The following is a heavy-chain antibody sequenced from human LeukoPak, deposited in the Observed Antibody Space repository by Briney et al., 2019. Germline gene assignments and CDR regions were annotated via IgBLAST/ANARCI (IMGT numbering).Heavy chain of an antibody. D-gene: IGHD2-2*01. CDR3: AKGRGYCSSTSCDRFRTRTGTKSYFED. Sequence: SETLSLTCAVYGGSFSGYYWSWIRQPPGKGLEWIGEINHSGSTNYNPSLKSRVTISVDTSKNQFSLKLSSVTAADTAVYYCAKGRGYCSSTSCDRFRTRTGTKSYFEDWGQGTLVTVSS. CDR1: GGSFSGYY. CDR2: INHSGST. J-gene: IGHJ4*02. V-gene: IGHV4-34*01.